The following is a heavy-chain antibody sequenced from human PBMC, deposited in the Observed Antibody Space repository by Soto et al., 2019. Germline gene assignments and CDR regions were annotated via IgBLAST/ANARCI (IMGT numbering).Heavy chain of an antibody. D-gene: IGHD4-17*01. CDR2: IYHSGST. CDR3: ARDYGDYRYWYFDL. CDR1: GGSISSGGYS. V-gene: IGHV4-30-2*01. Sequence: QLQLQESGSGLVKPSQTLSLTCAVSGGSISSGGYSWSWIRQPPGKGLEWIGYIYHSGSTYYNPSLKSRVTISVDRSKNQFSLNLSSVTAADTAVYYCARDYGDYRYWYFDLWGRGTLVTVSS. J-gene: IGHJ2*01.